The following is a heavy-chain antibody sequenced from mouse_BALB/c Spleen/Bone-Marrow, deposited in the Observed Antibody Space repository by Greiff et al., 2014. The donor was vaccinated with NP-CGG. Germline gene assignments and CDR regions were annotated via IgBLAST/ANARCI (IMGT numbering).Heavy chain of an antibody. CDR2: IYPGSGNT. V-gene: IGHV1-63*01. CDR3: ARRMITFAY. D-gene: IGHD2-4*01. CDR1: GYAFTNYW. Sequence: VQLQQSGAELVRPGTPVKISCKASGYAFTNYWLGWVKQRPGHGLEWIGDIYPGSGNTYYDEKFKGKATLTADKSSSTAYMQLSSLTSEDSAVYFCARRMITFAYWGQGTLVTVSA. J-gene: IGHJ3*01.